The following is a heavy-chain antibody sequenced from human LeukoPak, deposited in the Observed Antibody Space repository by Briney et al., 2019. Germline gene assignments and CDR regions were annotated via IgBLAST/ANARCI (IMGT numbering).Heavy chain of an antibody. Sequence: SETLSLTCAVYGGSFSGYYWSWIRQPPGKGLEWIGEINHSGSTNYNPSLKSRVTIAVVTFKNQFSLKLSSVTAADTAVYYCARVHYDILTGSSHLDYWGQGTLVTVSS. CDR3: ARVHYDILTGSSHLDY. CDR1: GGSFSGYY. D-gene: IGHD3-9*01. CDR2: INHSGST. J-gene: IGHJ4*02. V-gene: IGHV4-34*01.